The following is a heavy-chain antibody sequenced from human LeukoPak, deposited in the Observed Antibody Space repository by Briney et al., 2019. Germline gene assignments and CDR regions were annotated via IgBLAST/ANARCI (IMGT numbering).Heavy chain of an antibody. V-gene: IGHV1-2*02. D-gene: IGHD4-17*01. CDR1: GYTFTAYY. J-gene: IGHJ4*02. CDR2: INPHSGGT. CDR3: ARLPNDYGDPLDY. Sequence: GASVKVSCKASGYTFTAYYMHWVRQAPGQGLELMGWINPHSGGTHYAQNFQGRVTMARDTSASTAYMELSSLRSEDTAVYYCARLPNDYGDPLDYWGQGTLVTVSS.